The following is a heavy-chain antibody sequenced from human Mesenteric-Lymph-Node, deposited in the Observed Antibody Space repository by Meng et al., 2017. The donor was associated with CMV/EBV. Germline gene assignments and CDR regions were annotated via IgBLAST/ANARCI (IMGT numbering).Heavy chain of an antibody. CDR1: GASISNYY. J-gene: IGHJ4*02. Sequence: LTCTVSGASISNYYWSWIRQSPGKGLQWIGYIYYSGSTNYNPSLRSRVTISEDTYKNQFSLKLSSVTAADTAVYYCAREVGGDYFDYWGQGTLVTVSS. CDR3: AREVGGDYFDY. V-gene: IGHV4-59*01. CDR2: IYYSGST. D-gene: IGHD6-19*01.